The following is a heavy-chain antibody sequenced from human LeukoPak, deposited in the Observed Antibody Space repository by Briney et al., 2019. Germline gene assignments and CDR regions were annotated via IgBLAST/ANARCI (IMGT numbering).Heavy chain of an antibody. CDR1: GGSISSYY. Sequence: SETLSLTCTVSGGSISSYYWTWIRQPPGKGLEWIGYIYYSGSTSYNPSLMSRVTFSVDTSRNQFSLKLSSVTAADTAVYYCARNVYCSAGSCLDYWGQGTLVTVSS. D-gene: IGHD2-15*01. CDR3: ARNVYCSAGSCLDY. V-gene: IGHV4-59*01. J-gene: IGHJ4*02. CDR2: IYYSGST.